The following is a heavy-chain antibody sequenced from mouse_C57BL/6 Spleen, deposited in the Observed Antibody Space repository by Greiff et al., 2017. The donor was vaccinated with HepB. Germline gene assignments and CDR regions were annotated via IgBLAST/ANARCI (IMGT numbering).Heavy chain of an antibody. CDR3: TRDPDGSSYGYFDV. V-gene: IGHV5-9-1*02. J-gene: IGHJ1*03. D-gene: IGHD1-1*01. CDR1: GFTFSSYA. Sequence: EVQLVESGEGLVKPGGSLKLSCAASGFTFSSYAMSWVRQTPEKRLEWVAYISSGGDYIYYADTVKGRFTISRDNARNTLYLQMSSLKSEDTAMYYWTRDPDGSSYGYFDVWGTGTTVTVSS. CDR2: ISSGGDYI.